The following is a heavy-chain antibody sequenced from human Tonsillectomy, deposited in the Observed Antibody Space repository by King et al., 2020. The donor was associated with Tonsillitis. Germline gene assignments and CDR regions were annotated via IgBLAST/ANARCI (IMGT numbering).Heavy chain of an antibody. D-gene: IGHD1-26*01. CDR3: AKVPKSDSGRFDS. CDR1: GASFSGYY. CDR2: INHSGSTT. V-gene: IGHV4-34*01. Sequence: VQLQQWGAGLLKPSETLSLTCAVYGASFSGYYWSWIRQPPGKGLEWIGEINHSGSTTKYNPSLKSRVTISADTSKNQFSLKLISVTAADTAVYYWAKVPKSDSGRFDSWGQGSLVTVSS. J-gene: IGHJ4*02.